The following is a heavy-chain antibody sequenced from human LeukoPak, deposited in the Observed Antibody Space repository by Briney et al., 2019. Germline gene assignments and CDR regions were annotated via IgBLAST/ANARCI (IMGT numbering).Heavy chain of an antibody. CDR3: AKDSLLGPLFDY. Sequence: PGGSLRLSCAASGFTFSSYAMSWVRQAPGKGLEWVSAISGSGGSTYYADSVKGRFTISRDNSKNTLYLQMNSLRAEDTAVYYSAKDSLLGPLFDYWGQGTLVTVSS. CDR1: GFTFSSYA. CDR2: ISGSGGST. D-gene: IGHD2-15*01. V-gene: IGHV3-23*01. J-gene: IGHJ4*02.